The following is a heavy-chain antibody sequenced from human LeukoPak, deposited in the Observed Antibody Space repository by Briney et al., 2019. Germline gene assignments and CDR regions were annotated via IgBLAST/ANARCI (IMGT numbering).Heavy chain of an antibody. CDR1: GFTFSSYE. CDR2: IRSKANSYAT. J-gene: IGHJ4*02. D-gene: IGHD1-26*01. V-gene: IGHV3-73*01. Sequence: PGGSLRLSCAASGFTFSSYEMNWVRQASGKGLEWVGRIRSKANSYATAYAASVKGRFTISRDDSKNTAYLQMNSLKTEDTAVYYCTRGLTSGATTGDYWGQGTLVTVSS. CDR3: TRGLTSGATTGDY.